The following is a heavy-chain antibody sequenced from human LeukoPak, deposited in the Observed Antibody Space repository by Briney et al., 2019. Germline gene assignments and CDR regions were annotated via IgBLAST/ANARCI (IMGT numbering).Heavy chain of an antibody. V-gene: IGHV3-48*01. D-gene: IGHD6-13*01. CDR3: ARAEVAAAATAYDY. Sequence: RPGGSLRLSCAASGFTSSSYSMNWVRQAPGKGLEWVSYISSSSSTIYYADSVKGRFTISRDNAKNSLYLQMNSLRAEDTAVYYCARAEVAAAATAYDYWGQGTLVTVSS. CDR2: ISSSSSTI. J-gene: IGHJ4*02. CDR1: GFTSSSYS.